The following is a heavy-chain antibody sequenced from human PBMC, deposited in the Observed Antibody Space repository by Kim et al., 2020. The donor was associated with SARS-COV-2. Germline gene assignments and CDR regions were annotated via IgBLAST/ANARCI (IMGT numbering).Heavy chain of an antibody. CDR3: AREWEVGATPVTEYFQH. J-gene: IGHJ1*01. D-gene: IGHD1-26*01. CDR2: IWYDGSNK. CDR1: GFTFSSYG. Sequence: GGSLRLSCAASGFTFSSYGMHWVRQAPGKGMEWVEVIWYDGSNKYYSDTVKGRFTISRDNSKNTLYLQMNSLRAEDTAVYYCAREWEVGATPVTEYFQHWGQGTLVTVSS. V-gene: IGHV3-33*01.